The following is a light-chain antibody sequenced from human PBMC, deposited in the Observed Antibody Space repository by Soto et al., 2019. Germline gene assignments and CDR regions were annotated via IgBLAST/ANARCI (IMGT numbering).Light chain of an antibody. J-gene: IGKJ4*01. V-gene: IGKV3D-15*01. CDR1: QSVTSN. CDR3: QQYNSWPLT. CDR2: DIF. Sequence: EIVLTQSPGTLSLSPGERATLSCRASQSVTSNYLAWYQQKPGRAPRLVIYDIFTRATGVPTRISGSGSGTEFTLTISSLQSEDFAVYYCQQYNSWPLTFGGGTKVDIK.